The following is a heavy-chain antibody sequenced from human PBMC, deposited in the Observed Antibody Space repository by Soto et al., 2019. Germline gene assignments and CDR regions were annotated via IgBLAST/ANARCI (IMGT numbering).Heavy chain of an antibody. D-gene: IGHD4-17*01. J-gene: IGHJ2*01. CDR3: ARDEGGGDYVWYFDL. CDR1: GGTFSSYA. CDR2: SIPIFGTA. V-gene: IGHV1-69*12. Sequence: QVQLVQSGAEVKKPGSSVKVSCKASGGTFSSYAISWVRQAPGQGLEWMGGSIPIFGTANYAQKLQGRVTITADESTSTAYMELSSLRSEDTAVYYCARDEGGGDYVWYFDLWGRGTLVTVSS.